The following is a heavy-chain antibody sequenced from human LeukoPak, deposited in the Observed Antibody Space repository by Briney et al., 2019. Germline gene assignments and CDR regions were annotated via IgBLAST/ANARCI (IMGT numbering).Heavy chain of an antibody. Sequence: GASVKVSCKDSGYTFTGYYMHWVRQAPGQGLEWMGWINPNSGGTNYAQKFQGWVTMTRDTSISTAYMELSRLRSDDTAVYYCARGTRRSSSTEEITYGMDVWGQGTTVTVSS. CDR3: ARGTRRSSSTEEITYGMDV. D-gene: IGHD2-2*01. CDR2: INPNSGGT. J-gene: IGHJ6*02. CDR1: GYTFTGYY. V-gene: IGHV1-2*04.